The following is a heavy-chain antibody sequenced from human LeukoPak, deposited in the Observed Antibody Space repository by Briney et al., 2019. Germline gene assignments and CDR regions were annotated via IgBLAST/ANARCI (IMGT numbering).Heavy chain of an antibody. Sequence: PSETLSLTCTVSGGSISRYYWSWIRQPPGKGLEWIGYIYYSGSTNYSPSLKSRVTISVDTSKNQFSLKLSSVTAADTAVYYCARGNPRGYSGYDVSVVPWFDPWGQGTLVTVSS. V-gene: IGHV4-59*01. D-gene: IGHD5-12*01. CDR2: IYYSGST. J-gene: IGHJ5*02. CDR1: GGSISRYY. CDR3: ARGNPRGYSGYDVSVVPWFDP.